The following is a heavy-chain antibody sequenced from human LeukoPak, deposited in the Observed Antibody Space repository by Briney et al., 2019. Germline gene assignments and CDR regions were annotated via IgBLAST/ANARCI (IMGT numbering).Heavy chain of an antibody. CDR2: LSYDGSTE. D-gene: IGHD1-1*01. CDR1: GLTFRSSA. J-gene: IGHJ4*02. Sequence: GGSLRLSCAASGLTFRSSAMHWVRQAPGKGLQWVALLSYDGSTEYHADSVKGRFTISRDTSKNTLYLQMNSLRAEDTAVYYCARDRGGKDFWGQGTLVVVSS. V-gene: IGHV3-30*04. CDR3: ARDRGGKDF.